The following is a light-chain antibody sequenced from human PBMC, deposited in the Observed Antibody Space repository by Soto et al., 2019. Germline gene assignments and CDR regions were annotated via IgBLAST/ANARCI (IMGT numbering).Light chain of an antibody. J-gene: IGLJ1*01. Sequence: SYELTQPPSVSVAPGQTARITCGGNNIGSKSVHWYQQKPGQAPVLVVYDDSDRPSGIPGRFSGSNSGNTATLTISRVEVGDEADYYCQVWDSSSDHYVFGTGTKVTVL. CDR2: DDS. CDR1: NIGSKS. CDR3: QVWDSSSDHYV. V-gene: IGLV3-21*02.